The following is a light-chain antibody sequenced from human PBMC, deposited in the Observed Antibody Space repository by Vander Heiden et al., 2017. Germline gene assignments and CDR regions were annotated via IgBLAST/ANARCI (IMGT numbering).Light chain of an antibody. J-gene: IGLJ3*02. V-gene: IGLV2-11*01. Sequence: ALTQPRPVSGSPGQSVTISCTGTSSDVGSYNFVSWYQQHPGKAPKLMIYDVSKRPSGVPDRFSGSKSGNTASLTISGLQAEDEADYYCCSHAGSYTWVFGGGTKLTVL. CDR2: DVS. CDR1: SSDVGSYNF. CDR3: CSHAGSYTWV.